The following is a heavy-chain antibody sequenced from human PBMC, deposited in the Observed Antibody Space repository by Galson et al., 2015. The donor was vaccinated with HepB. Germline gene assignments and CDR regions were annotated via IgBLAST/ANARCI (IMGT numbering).Heavy chain of an antibody. V-gene: IGHV3-33*01. Sequence: SLRLSCAASGFTFSSYGMHWVRQAPGKGLEWVAVIWYDGSNKYYADSVKGRFTISRDNSKNTLYLQMNSLRAEDTAVYYCARDGGRELLGGDYWGQGTLVTVSS. D-gene: IGHD1-26*01. J-gene: IGHJ4*02. CDR3: ARDGGRELLGGDY. CDR1: GFTFSSYG. CDR2: IWYDGSNK.